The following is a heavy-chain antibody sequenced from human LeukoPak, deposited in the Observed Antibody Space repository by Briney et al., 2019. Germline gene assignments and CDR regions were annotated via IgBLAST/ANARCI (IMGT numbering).Heavy chain of an antibody. V-gene: IGHV4-34*01. CDR1: GGSFSGYY. CDR2: INHSGST. D-gene: IGHD4-17*01. CDR3: ATTVTTLYGMDV. J-gene: IGHJ6*02. Sequence: PSETLSLTCAVYGGSFSGYYWSWIRQPPGKGLEWIGEINHSGSTNYSPSLKSRVTISVDTSKNQFSLKLSPVTAADTAVYYCATTVTTLYGMDVWGQGTTVTVSS.